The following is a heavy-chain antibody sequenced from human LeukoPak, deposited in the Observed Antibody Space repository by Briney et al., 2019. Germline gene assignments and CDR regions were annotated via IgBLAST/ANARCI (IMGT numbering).Heavy chain of an antibody. D-gene: IGHD1-26*01. CDR3: ARQFDGSHPNAFDI. CDR2: TWYDGSYK. Sequence: GGSLRLSCAASGFTFSNYWIHWVRQAPGKRLEWVAVTWYDGSYKYYGDSVKGRFTISRDNSKNTLYLQMASLRVEDTAVYYCARQFDGSHPNAFDIWGQGTMVTVSS. J-gene: IGHJ3*02. CDR1: GFTFSNYW. V-gene: IGHV3-33*08.